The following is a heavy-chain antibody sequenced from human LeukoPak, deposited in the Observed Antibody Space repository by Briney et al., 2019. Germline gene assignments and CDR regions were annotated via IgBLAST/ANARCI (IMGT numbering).Heavy chain of an antibody. Sequence: GGSLRLSCAASGFIFSSYSMNWVRQAPGKGLEWVSYTSSGSNTIYYADSVKGRFTISRDNAKNSLYLQMNSLRAEDTAVYYCARVPWFGEPNSGGDSGYWGQGTLVTVS. V-gene: IGHV3-48*01. CDR2: TSSGSNTI. CDR1: GFIFSSYS. D-gene: IGHD3-10*01. CDR3: ARVPWFGEPNSGGDSGY. J-gene: IGHJ4*02.